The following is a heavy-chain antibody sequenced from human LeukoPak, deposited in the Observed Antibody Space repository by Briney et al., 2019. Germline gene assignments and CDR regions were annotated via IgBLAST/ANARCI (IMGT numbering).Heavy chain of an antibody. CDR3: ARAVPSTYYYDSSGYPDY. J-gene: IGHJ4*02. CDR2: ISSSSSYI. Sequence: SGGSLRLSCAASGFTFSSYSMNWVRQAPGKGLEWVSSISSSSSYIYYADSVKGRFTISRDNAKNSLYLQMSSLRAEDTAVYYCARAVPSTYYYDSSGYPDYWGQGTLVTVSS. CDR1: GFTFSSYS. D-gene: IGHD3-22*01. V-gene: IGHV3-21*01.